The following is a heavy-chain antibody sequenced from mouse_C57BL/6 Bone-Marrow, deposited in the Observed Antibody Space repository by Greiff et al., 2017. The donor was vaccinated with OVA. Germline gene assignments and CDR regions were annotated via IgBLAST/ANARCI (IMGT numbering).Heavy chain of an antibody. J-gene: IGHJ3*01. Sequence: QVHVKQSGAELVKPGASVKISCKASGYAFSSYWMNWVKQRPGKGLEWIGQIYPGDGDTNYNGKFKGKATLTADKSSSTASMQLSSLTSEDSAVYFCARTADGYYVAWFAYGGQGTLVTVSA. D-gene: IGHD2-3*01. V-gene: IGHV1-80*01. CDR3: ARTADGYYVAWFAY. CDR2: IYPGDGDT. CDR1: GYAFSSYW.